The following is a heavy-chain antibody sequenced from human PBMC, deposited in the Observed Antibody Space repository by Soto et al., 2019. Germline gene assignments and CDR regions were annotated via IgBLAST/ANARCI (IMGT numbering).Heavy chain of an antibody. J-gene: IGHJ6*02. D-gene: IGHD3-10*01. CDR2: IYYSGST. CDR1: GGSISGYY. V-gene: IGHV4-59*12. CDR3: ARDGSGSYVLPYGMDV. Sequence: SETLSLTCTVSGGSISGYYWTWIRQSPGKGLEWIGYIYYSGSTYYNPSLKSRVTISVDTSKNQFSLKLSSVTAADTAVYYCARDGSGSYVLPYGMDVWGQGTTVTVSS.